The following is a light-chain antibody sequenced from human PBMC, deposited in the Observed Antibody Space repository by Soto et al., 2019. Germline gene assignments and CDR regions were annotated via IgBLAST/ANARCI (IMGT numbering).Light chain of an antibody. CDR1: QSVGSY. J-gene: IGKJ4*01. V-gene: IGKV3-15*01. CDR3: QQYNNWPLT. Sequence: EIVLTQSPFTLSLSPGERATLSCRASQSVGSYLAWYQQRPGQAPRLLIYDASTRATGIPARFSGSGSGTEFTLTISSLQSEDFAVYYCQQYNNWPLTFGGGTKVDI. CDR2: DAS.